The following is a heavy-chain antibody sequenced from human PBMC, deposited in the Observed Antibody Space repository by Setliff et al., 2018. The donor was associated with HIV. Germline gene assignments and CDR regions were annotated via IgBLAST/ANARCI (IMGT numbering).Heavy chain of an antibody. D-gene: IGHD6-19*01. CDR3: ARRRSSGWYHYFDY. CDR2: IYHSGST. V-gene: IGHV4-38-2*02. CDR1: GYSISSGYY. J-gene: IGHJ4*02. Sequence: NLSLTCTVSGYSISSGYYWGWIRQPPGKGLEWIGSIYHSGSTYYNPSLKSRVTISVDTSKNQFSLKLSSVTAADTAVYYCARRRSSGWYHYFDYWGQGTLVTVSS.